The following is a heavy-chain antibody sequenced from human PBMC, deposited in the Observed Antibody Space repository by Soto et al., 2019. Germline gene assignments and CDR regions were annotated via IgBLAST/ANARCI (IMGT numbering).Heavy chain of an antibody. Sequence: ASVKVSCKASGYTFTSYYMHWVRQAPGQGLEWMGIINPSGGSTSYAQKFQGRVTMTRDTSTSTVYMELSSLRSEDTAVYYCASDIWTALDAFDFWGQGTMVTVSS. CDR3: ASDIWTALDAFDF. CDR2: INPSGGST. D-gene: IGHD3-9*01. CDR1: GYTFTSYY. J-gene: IGHJ3*01. V-gene: IGHV1-46*03.